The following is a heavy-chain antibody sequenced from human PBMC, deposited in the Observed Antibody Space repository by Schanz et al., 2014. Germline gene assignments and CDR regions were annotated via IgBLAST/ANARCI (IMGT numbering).Heavy chain of an antibody. D-gene: IGHD2-15*01. CDR2: IYSGVST. Sequence: VQLVESGGGVVRPGRSLRLSCAASGFTFSDYYMTWIRQAPGKGLEWVSIIYSGVSTYYADSVKGRFTISRDNSKNTVYLEMNRLRVDDTAVYYCSKDKQGSRSDDSWGQGTLVTVSS. CDR1: GFTFSDYY. V-gene: IGHV3-66*01. J-gene: IGHJ5*01. CDR3: SKDKQGSRSDDS.